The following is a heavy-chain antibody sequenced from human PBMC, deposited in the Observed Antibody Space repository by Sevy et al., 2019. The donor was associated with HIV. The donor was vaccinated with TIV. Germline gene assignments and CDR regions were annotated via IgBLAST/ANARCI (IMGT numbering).Heavy chain of an antibody. CDR1: GYSFTSYW. CDR3: VRPSLGRFDAFDI. J-gene: IGHJ3*02. CDR2: IYPGDSDT. D-gene: IGHD3-10*01. V-gene: IGHV5-51*01. Sequence: GESLKISCKGSGYSFTSYWIGWVRQMPGKGLEWMGIIYPGDSDTRYSPSFQGQVTISADKSISTAYLQWSSLKASDTAMYYCVRPSLGRFDAFDIWGQGTMVTVSS.